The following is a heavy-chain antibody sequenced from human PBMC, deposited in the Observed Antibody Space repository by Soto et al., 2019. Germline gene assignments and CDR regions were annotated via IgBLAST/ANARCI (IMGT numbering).Heavy chain of an antibody. J-gene: IGHJ6*03. CDR1: GFTFSSYA. CDR2: IWYDGSNK. D-gene: IGHD2-15*01. V-gene: IGHV3-33*08. Sequence: GGSLRLSCAASGFTFSSYAMHWVRQAPGKGLEWVAVIWYDGSNKYYADSVKGRFTISRDNSKNTLYLQMNSLRAEDTAVYYCARDGGYCSGGSCSVTHYYMDVWGKGTTVTVS. CDR3: ARDGGYCSGGSCSVTHYYMDV.